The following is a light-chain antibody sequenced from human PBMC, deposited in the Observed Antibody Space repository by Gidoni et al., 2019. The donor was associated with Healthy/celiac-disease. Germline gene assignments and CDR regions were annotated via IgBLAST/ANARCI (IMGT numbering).Light chain of an antibody. V-gene: IGKV3-11*01. J-gene: IGKJ4*01. Sequence: EIVLTQSPATLSLSPGERATLSCRASQSVSSYLAWYQQKPGQAPRLLIYDASNRATGIPARFSGSGSGTDFTLTISSLEPEDFAVYYCQQRSNWLRGFXGGTKVEIK. CDR3: QQRSNWLRG. CDR1: QSVSSY. CDR2: DAS.